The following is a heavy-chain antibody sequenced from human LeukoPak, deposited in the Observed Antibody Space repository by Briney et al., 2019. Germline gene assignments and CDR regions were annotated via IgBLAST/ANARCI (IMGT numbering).Heavy chain of an antibody. V-gene: IGHV3-21*01. CDR1: GFTFSSYS. J-gene: IGHJ4*02. D-gene: IGHD6-13*01. Sequence: GGSLRLSCAASGFTFSSYSMNWVRQAPGKGLEWVSSISSSSSYIYYADSVKGRFTISRDNAKNSLYLQMNSLRAEDTAVYYCARVVERSSRSWFDYWGQGTLVTVSS. CDR3: ARVVERSSRSWFDY. CDR2: ISSSSSYI.